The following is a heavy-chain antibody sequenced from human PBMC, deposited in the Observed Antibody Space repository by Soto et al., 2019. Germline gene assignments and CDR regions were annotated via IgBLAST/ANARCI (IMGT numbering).Heavy chain of an antibody. CDR1: GGSISSSSYY. CDR3: ARHQIALTGTFD. V-gene: IGHV4-39*01. J-gene: IGHJ4*02. D-gene: IGHD3-9*01. CDR2: IYYSGST. Sequence: SETLSLTCTVSGGSISSSSYYWGWIRQPPGKGLEWIGSIYYSGSTYYNPSLKSRVTISVDTSKNQFSLKLSSVTAADTAVYYCARHQIALTGTFDWGQGTLLTVSS.